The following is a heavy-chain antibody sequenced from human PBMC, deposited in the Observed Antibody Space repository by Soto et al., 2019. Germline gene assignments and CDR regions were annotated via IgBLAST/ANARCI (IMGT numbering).Heavy chain of an antibody. Sequence: GGSLRLSCAASGFTFSSYAMSWVRQAPGEGLEWVSAISGSGGSTYYADSVKGRFTISRDNSKNTLYLQMNSLRAEDTAVYYCAKDESKGDAFDIWGQGTMVTVSS. J-gene: IGHJ3*02. CDR1: GFTFSSYA. CDR3: AKDESKGDAFDI. V-gene: IGHV3-23*01. CDR2: ISGSGGST.